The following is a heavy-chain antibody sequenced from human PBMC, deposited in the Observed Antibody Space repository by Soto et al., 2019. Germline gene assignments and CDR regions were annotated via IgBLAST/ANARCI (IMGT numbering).Heavy chain of an antibody. CDR2: IIPIFGTA. CDR3: ARDALSCFDP. J-gene: IGHJ5*02. D-gene: IGHD2-15*01. Sequence: QVQLVQSGAEVKKPGSSVKVSCKASGGTFNSYGISWVRQAPGQGLEWMGGIIPIFGTANYAQKFQGRVTITADESTSTAYMELSSLGSDDTAVYYCARDALSCFDPWGQGSLVTVSS. CDR1: GGTFNSYG. V-gene: IGHV1-69*12.